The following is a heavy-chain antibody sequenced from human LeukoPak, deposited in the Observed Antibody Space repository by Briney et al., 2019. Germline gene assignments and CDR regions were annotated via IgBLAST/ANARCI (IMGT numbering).Heavy chain of an antibody. Sequence: GGSLRLSCAASGFTFIGYYMSWIRQAPGKGLEWVTYISSSGSTIYYADSVKGRFTISRDNAKNSLYPQMNSLRAEDTAVYYCARETFDAFDIWGHGTMVTVSS. D-gene: IGHD3-16*01. V-gene: IGHV3-11*01. CDR3: ARETFDAFDI. J-gene: IGHJ3*02. CDR2: ISSSGSTI. CDR1: GFTFIGYY.